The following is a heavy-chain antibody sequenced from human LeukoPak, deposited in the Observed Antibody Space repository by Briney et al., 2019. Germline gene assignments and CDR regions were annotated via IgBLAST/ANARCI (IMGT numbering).Heavy chain of an antibody. D-gene: IGHD1-20*01. J-gene: IGHJ4*02. Sequence: GSLRLSCAASGFTFSSYDMHWVRQATGKGLEWVSAIGTAGDTYYPGSVKGRFTISRENAKNSLYLQMNSLRAGDTAVYYCARGSRITGAFDYWGQGTLVTVSS. V-gene: IGHV3-13*01. CDR3: ARGSRITGAFDY. CDR1: GFTFSSYD. CDR2: IGTAGDT.